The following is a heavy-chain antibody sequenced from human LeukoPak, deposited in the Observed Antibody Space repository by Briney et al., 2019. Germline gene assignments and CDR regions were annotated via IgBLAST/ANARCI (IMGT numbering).Heavy chain of an antibody. J-gene: IGHJ4*02. CDR3: ARHWNGGLDY. CDR2: VYYTGSTH. CDR1: GGSISSGSYH. V-gene: IGHV4-39*01. Sequence: SGTLSLTCSVSGGSISSGSYHWTWIRQSPGEGLEWIGNVYYTGSTHYYKPSLKSRVTISLDTSQNQFSLRLSSVTAADTAVYYCARHWNGGLDYWGQGTLVTVSS. D-gene: IGHD3-3*01.